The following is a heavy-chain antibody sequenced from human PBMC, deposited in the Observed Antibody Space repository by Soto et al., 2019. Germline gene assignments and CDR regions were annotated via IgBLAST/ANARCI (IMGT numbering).Heavy chain of an antibody. D-gene: IGHD4-4*01. CDR1: GGSISSGGYY. CDR2: IYYSGST. Sequence: SETLSVTCTVAGGSISSGGYYWSWIHQHPGKGLEWIGYIYYSGSTYCNPSLKSRVTISVDTSKNQFSLKLSSVTAADTAVYYCAREASNYEGHSWFDPWGQGTLVTVSS. V-gene: IGHV4-31*03. CDR3: AREASNYEGHSWFDP. J-gene: IGHJ5*02.